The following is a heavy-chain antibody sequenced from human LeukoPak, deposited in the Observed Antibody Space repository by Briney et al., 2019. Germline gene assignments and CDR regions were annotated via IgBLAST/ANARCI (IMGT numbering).Heavy chain of an antibody. J-gene: IGHJ6*03. CDR3: TRGGGFFYYMDV. CDR1: GFTFTTYW. D-gene: IGHD5-12*01. CDR2: IRSKAYGGTP. V-gene: IGHV3-49*04. Sequence: PGGSLRLSCAASGFTFTTYWMSWVRQAPGKGLEWVSFIRSKAYGGTPEYAASVKGRFIISRDDSKSIAYLQMNSLKTEDTAVYYCTRGGGFFYYMDVWGKGTTVTISS.